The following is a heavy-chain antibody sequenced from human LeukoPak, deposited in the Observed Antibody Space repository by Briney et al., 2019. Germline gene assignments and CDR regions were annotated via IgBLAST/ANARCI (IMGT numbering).Heavy chain of an antibody. CDR2: INDNGGGS. Sequence: GGSLRLSCAAPGFTLINNAMRWVRQAPGKGLEWVSTINDNGGGSYSADSVRGRFTISIDNSKNTLSLQMNSLRAEDTAVYYCAKGSYICKYLTKGVCPPLDYWGQGTLVTVSS. J-gene: IGHJ4*02. CDR1: GFTLINNA. V-gene: IGHV3-23*01. CDR3: AKGSYICKYLTKGVCPPLDY. D-gene: IGHD1-26*01.